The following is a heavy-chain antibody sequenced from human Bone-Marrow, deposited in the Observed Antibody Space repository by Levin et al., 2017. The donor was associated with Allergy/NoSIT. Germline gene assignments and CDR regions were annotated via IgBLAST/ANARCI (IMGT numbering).Heavy chain of an antibody. Sequence: SETLSLTCGVYGGSFSGYYWSWIRQPPGKGLEWIGEINQSGSTHYNPSLKSRVTISVDTSKNQFSLKLSSVTASDTAVYYCARGRGGYYYGLGTYSSYFDYWGQGSLVTVSS. D-gene: IGHD3-10*01. V-gene: IGHV4-34*01. CDR1: GGSFSGYY. J-gene: IGHJ4*02. CDR2: INQSGST. CDR3: ARGRGGYYYGLGTYSSYFDY.